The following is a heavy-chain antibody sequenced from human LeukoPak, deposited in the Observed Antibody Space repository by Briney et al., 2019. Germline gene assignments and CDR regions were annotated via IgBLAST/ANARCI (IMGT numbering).Heavy chain of an antibody. CDR3: VWNAEHYFDF. J-gene: IGHJ4*02. CDR2: IKNKGEGETT. D-gene: IGHD1-1*01. V-gene: IGHV3-15*01. Sequence: GSLRPPCLASGFPLTNAWTSWVRPAPGKGLEWVGRIKNKGEGETTDYPAPVTGRFTISTDDSENTVFQHRHSLDTEATALYYCVWNAEHYFDFWGQGSLVTVSS. CDR1: GFPLTNAW.